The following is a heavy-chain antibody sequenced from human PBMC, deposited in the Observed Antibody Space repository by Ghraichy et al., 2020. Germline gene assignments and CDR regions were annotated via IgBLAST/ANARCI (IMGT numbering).Heavy chain of an antibody. Sequence: SETLSLTCTVSGDSISGHHWNWIRQAPGKGLEWIGCIYYSGATYYNPSLKSRVTISVETSKNQFSLNLSSVTAADTAVYYCARTNAFDIWGQGTMVTGSS. V-gene: IGHV4-59*11. CDR1: GDSISGHH. CDR3: ARTNAFDI. CDR2: IYYSGAT. J-gene: IGHJ3*02.